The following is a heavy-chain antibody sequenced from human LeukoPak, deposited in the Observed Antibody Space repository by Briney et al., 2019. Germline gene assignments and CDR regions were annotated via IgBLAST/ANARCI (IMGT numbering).Heavy chain of an antibody. J-gene: IGHJ4*02. V-gene: IGHV1-69*04. Sequence: GASVKVSCKASGGTFSSYAISWVRQAPGQGLEWMGRIIPILGIANYAQKFQGRVTITADESTSTAYMELSSLRSEDTAVYYCARYCSSTSCYTGWGQGTLVTVSS. D-gene: IGHD2-2*02. CDR2: IIPILGIA. CDR1: GGTFSSYA. CDR3: ARYCSSTSCYTG.